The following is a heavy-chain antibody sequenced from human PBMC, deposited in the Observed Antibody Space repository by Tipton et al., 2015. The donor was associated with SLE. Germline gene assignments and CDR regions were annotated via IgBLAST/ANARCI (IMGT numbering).Heavy chain of an antibody. CDR1: GGPISSHY. CDR3: ARGVIAARRGRFDY. D-gene: IGHD6-6*01. Sequence: TLSLTCTVSGGPISSHYWSWIRQPPGKGLEWIGYIYYSGSTNYNPSLKSRVTISVDTSNNQFSLKLSSVTAADTAVYYCARGVIAARRGRFDYWGQGTLVTVSS. V-gene: IGHV4-59*11. J-gene: IGHJ4*02. CDR2: IYYSGST.